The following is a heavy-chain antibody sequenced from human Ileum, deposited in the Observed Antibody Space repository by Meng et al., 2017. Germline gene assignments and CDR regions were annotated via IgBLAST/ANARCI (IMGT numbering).Heavy chain of an antibody. CDR3: ARDRDSSGYYPY. V-gene: IGHV4-30-4*01. Sequence: QVQLQESGPGMVKPSQTLSLTCTVAGGSISSGDYYWSWIRQPPGKGLEWIGYIYYSGSTYYNPSLKSRLTISVDTSKNQFSLKLSSVTAADTAVYYCARDRDSSGYYPYWGQGTLVTVSS. D-gene: IGHD3-22*01. CDR1: GGSISSGDYY. J-gene: IGHJ4*02. CDR2: IYYSGST.